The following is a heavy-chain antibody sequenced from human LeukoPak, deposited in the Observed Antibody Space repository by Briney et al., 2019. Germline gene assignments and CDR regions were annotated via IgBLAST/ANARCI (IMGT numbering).Heavy chain of an antibody. CDR1: GFTFSSYT. D-gene: IGHD5-18*01. CDR3: ARDLSGITGYTYGRGIDY. V-gene: IGHV3-21*01. Sequence: GGSLRLSCAASGFTFSSYTMNWARQAPGKGLEWVSSISTGSTYIYYADSVKGRFTISRDNAKTSLYLQMNSLRAEDTAVYYCARDLSGITGYTYGRGIDYWGQGTLVTVSS. J-gene: IGHJ4*02. CDR2: ISTGSTYI.